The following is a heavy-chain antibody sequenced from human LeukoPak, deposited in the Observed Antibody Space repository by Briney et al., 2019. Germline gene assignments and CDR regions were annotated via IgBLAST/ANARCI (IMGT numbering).Heavy chain of an antibody. CDR1: GFTFSSYA. CDR3: ARSLRNGFDI. J-gene: IGHJ3*02. D-gene: IGHD3-3*01. V-gene: IGHV3-23*01. Sequence: GGSLRLSCAASGFTFSSYAMSWVRQAPGQGLEWVSAISGSGGSTYYADSVKGRFTISTDNANNSLYLQMNSPRAEDTAVYFCARSLRNGFDIWGQGTMVTVSS. CDR2: ISGSGGST.